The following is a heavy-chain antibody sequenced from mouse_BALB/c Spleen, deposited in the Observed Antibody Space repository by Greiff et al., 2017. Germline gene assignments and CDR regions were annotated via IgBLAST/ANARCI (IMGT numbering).Heavy chain of an antibody. V-gene: IGHV1-4*02. D-gene: IGHD2-4*01. CDR1: GYTFTSYT. J-gene: IGHJ3*01. CDR3: ARSRDYVGAWFAY. Sequence: VQLQQSAAELARPGASVKMSCKASGYTFTSYTMHWVKQRPGQGLEWMGYINPSSGYTEYNQKFKDQTTLTADKSSSTAYMQLSSLTSEDSAVYYCARSRDYVGAWFAYWGQGTLVTVSA. CDR2: INPSSGYT.